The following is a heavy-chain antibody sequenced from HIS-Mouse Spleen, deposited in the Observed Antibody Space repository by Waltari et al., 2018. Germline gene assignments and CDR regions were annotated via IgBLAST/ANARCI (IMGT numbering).Heavy chain of an antibody. V-gene: IGHV4-38-2*02. CDR1: GYSISSGYY. Sequence: QVQLQESGPGLVKPSETLSLPCTVSGYSISSGYYWGWIRQPPGKGLEWIGSIYHSGSTYYNPSLKSRVTISVDTSKNQFSLKLSSVTAADTAVYYCARDSWAYAIEYFQHWGQGTLVTVSS. CDR3: ARDSWAYAIEYFQH. CDR2: IYHSGST. D-gene: IGHD2-8*01. J-gene: IGHJ1*01.